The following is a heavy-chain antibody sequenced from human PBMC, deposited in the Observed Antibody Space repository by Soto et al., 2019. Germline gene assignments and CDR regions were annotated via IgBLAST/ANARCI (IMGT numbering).Heavy chain of an antibody. Sequence: NPSETLSLTCTVSGGSIISVYWSWIRQPPGKGLEWIGYISHSGNTNYNPSVKSRVTLSVDTPKNQFSLRLSSLTTAGTAVYYCAGLMGYAGSPIDYWGQGTLVTVSS. D-gene: IGHD2-15*01. CDR2: ISHSGNT. CDR1: GGSIISVY. CDR3: AGLMGYAGSPIDY. V-gene: IGHV4-59*01. J-gene: IGHJ4*02.